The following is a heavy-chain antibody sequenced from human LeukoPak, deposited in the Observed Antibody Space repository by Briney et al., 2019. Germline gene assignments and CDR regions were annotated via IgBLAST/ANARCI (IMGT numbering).Heavy chain of an antibody. V-gene: IGHV1-46*01. CDR3: ATRNGYCSSTSCSNWFDP. CDR1: GYTFTSYY. D-gene: IGHD2-2*01. CDR2: INPSGGST. Sequence: ASVKVSCKASGYTFTSYYMHWVRQAPGQGLERMGIINPSGGSTSYAQKFQGRVTMTRDMSTSTVYMELSSLRSEDTAVYYCATRNGYCSSTSCSNWFDPWGQGTLVTVSS. J-gene: IGHJ5*02.